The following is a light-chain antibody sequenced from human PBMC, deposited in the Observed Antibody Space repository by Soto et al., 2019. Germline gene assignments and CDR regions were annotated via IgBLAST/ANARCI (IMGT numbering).Light chain of an antibody. J-gene: IGKJ1*01. V-gene: IGKV3-20*01. CDR2: GAS. CDR1: QSVRSSY. Sequence: EIVLTQSPGTLSLSPGERATLSCRASQSVRSSYLAWYQQKPGQAPRLLIYGASSRATGIPDRFSGSGSGTDFTLTISRLEPEDLAVYYCQQYGSSPQFGQGTKVEIK. CDR3: QQYGSSPQ.